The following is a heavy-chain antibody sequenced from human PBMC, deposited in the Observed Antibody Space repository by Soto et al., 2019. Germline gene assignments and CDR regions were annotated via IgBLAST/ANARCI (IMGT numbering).Heavy chain of an antibody. J-gene: IGHJ6*02. CDR3: ARDRTYYYDSSGYYLRDYYYYYGMDV. V-gene: IGHV6-1*01. D-gene: IGHD3-22*01. Sequence: SQTLSLTCAISGDSVSSNSAAWNWIRQSPSRGLEWLGRTYYRSKWYNDYAVSVKSRITINPDTSKNQFSLQLNSVTPEDTAVYYCARDRTYYYDSSGYYLRDYYYYYGMDVSGQGTTVTVSS. CDR1: GDSVSSNSAA. CDR2: TYYRSKWYN.